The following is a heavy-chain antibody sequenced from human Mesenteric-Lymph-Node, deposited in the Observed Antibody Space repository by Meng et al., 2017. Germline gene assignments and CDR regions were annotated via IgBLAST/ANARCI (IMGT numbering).Heavy chain of an antibody. Sequence: GESLKISCAASGFTFSSYAMSWVRQAPGKGLEWVSAISGSGGSTYYADSVKGRFTISRDNSKNTLYLQMNSLRAEDTAVYYCAKGYDYVWGSYRYRGTFRLDYWGQGTLVTVSS. CDR1: GFTFSSYA. CDR2: ISGSGGST. CDR3: AKGYDYVWGSYRYRGTFRLDY. J-gene: IGHJ4*02. V-gene: IGHV3-23*01. D-gene: IGHD3-16*02.